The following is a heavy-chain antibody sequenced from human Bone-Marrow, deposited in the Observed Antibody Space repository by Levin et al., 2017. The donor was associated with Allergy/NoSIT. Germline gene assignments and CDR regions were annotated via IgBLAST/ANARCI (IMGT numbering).Heavy chain of an antibody. CDR1: GFTFSKYS. Sequence: GGSLRLSCVASGFTFSKYSMTWVRQAPGKGLEWVSYITTSSSYIYYGDSVAGRFTISRDNAKNSLYLQMNSLRTEDTAVYYCARRDYYYYGMDVWGQGTTVSVSS. J-gene: IGHJ6*02. V-gene: IGHV3-21*01. CDR3: ARRDYYYYGMDV. CDR2: ITTSSSYI.